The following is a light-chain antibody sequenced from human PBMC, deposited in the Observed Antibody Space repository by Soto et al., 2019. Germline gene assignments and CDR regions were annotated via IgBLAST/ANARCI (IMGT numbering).Light chain of an antibody. CDR1: QSVLYSSNNKNY. V-gene: IGKV4-1*01. J-gene: IGKJ1*01. CDR2: WAS. Sequence: DIGMTQSPDSLAVSLGERATINCNSSQSVLYSSNNKNYLAWYQQKPGQPPKLLIYWASTRESGVPDRFSGSGSGTDFTLTISSLQAEDVAVYYCQQYYSSPVAFGQGTKVEIK. CDR3: QQYYSSPVA.